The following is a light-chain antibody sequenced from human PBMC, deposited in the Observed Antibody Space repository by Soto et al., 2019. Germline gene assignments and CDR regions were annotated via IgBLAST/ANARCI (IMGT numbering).Light chain of an antibody. CDR2: AAS. J-gene: IGKJ2*01. Sequence: DIPMTQSPSSLSASIGDRVTITCRASQSVRTHLNWYHQKPGKAPELLIYAASSLQAGVPSRFSGSGSGTDFTLTISSLHPEDFGDYYCQQSYSPPRTFGQGTNLEIK. CDR3: QQSYSPPRT. CDR1: QSVRTH. V-gene: IGKV1-39*01.